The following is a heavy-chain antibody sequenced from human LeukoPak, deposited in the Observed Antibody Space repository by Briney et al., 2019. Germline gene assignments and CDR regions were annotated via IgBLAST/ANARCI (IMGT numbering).Heavy chain of an antibody. Sequence: PGGSLRLSCAASGFTFSRYSMNWVRQAPGKGLEWVAFIRYDGSNKYYADSVKGRFTISRDNSKNTLYLQMKSLGAEDTAVYYCAKGGGYEAQYYYYYLDVWGKGTTVTISS. V-gene: IGHV3-30*02. CDR3: AKGGGYEAQYYYYYLDV. J-gene: IGHJ6*03. D-gene: IGHD5-12*01. CDR1: GFTFSRYS. CDR2: IRYDGSNK.